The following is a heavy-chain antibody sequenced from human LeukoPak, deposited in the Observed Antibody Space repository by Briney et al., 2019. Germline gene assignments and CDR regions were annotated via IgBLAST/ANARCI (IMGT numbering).Heavy chain of an antibody. CDR2: IYPADSDS. V-gene: IGHV5-51*01. Sequence: GESLKISCHGSGYSFTSYWIGWVRQMPGKGLEWIGFIYPADSDSRYSPSFQGQVTISVDKSINTAYLQWSNLKASDTAMYYCARYPTHRIAPAKAFDFWGQGTLVTVSS. D-gene: IGHD2-15*01. CDR1: GYSFTSYW. CDR3: ARYPTHRIAPAKAFDF. J-gene: IGHJ4*02.